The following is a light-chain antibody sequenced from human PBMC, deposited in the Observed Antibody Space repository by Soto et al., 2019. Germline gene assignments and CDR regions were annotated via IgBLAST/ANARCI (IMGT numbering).Light chain of an antibody. CDR3: QQYNNWPIT. CDR2: GAS. CDR1: QNILTN. V-gene: IGKV3-15*01. J-gene: IGKJ5*01. Sequence: EIVMTQSPGTLSVSPGERATLSCRASQNILTNLAWYQQRPGQSPRLVIYGASTRATDIPARFSGSGSGTEFTLTIRSLQSEDFVVYYCQQYNNWPITFGQGTRLEIK.